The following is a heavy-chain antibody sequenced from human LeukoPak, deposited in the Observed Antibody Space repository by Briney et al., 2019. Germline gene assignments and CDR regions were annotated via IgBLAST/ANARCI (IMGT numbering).Heavy chain of an antibody. D-gene: IGHD3-22*01. CDR2: ISGSGAST. CDR3: ARGGGGYTDY. J-gene: IGHJ4*02. V-gene: IGHV3-23*01. CDR1: GFTFSTNA. Sequence: GGSLRLSCLTSGFTFSTNAMSWVRQAPGKGLEWISGISGSGASTYYADSVKGRFTISRDNAKNSLYLQMNSLRDEDTAVYYCARGGGGYTDYWGQGTLVTVSS.